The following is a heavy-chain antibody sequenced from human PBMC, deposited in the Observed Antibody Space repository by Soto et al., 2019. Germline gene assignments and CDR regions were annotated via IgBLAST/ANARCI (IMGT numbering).Heavy chain of an antibody. J-gene: IGHJ4*02. Sequence: SETLSLTCTVSRTSIYTYSWTWIRQPAGKGLQWIGHIYSSGSANYSPSLKSRVSMSVDSSKNQISLKLSSVTAAGTAVYYCATIVGANDYWGQGALVTVSS. CDR3: ATIVGANDY. CDR1: RTSIYTYS. D-gene: IGHD1-26*01. V-gene: IGHV4-4*07. CDR2: IYSSGSA.